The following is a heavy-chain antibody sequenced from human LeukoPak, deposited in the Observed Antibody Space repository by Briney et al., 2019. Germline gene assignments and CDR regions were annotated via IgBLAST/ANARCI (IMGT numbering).Heavy chain of an antibody. CDR1: GASINNYY. CDR2: IHYTGIT. J-gene: IGHJ4*02. Sequence: SETLSLTCTVSGASINNYYWIWLRQPPGKGLEWIGYIHYTGITKYNPSLQSRVTISVDTSKNQLSLKLNSVTAADTAVYFCAKGRHDYNCADYWRPAT. CDR3: AKGRHDYNCADY. D-gene: IGHD5-24*01. V-gene: IGHV4-59*01.